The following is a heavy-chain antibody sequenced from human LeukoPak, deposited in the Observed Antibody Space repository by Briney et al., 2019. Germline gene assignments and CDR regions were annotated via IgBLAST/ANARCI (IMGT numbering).Heavy chain of an antibody. V-gene: IGHV3-30*04. J-gene: IGHJ4*02. CDR3: ARDLKGSNYDILTGPIGAY. CDR1: GFAFSSYT. CDR2: ISYDGGNK. Sequence: GGSLRLSCAASGFAFSSYTMCWVRQAPDKGLEWVAVISYDGGNKDYADSVKSRFTISRDNSKNTLSLQTNSLRPEDTAVYYCARDLKGSNYDILTGPIGAYWGQGTLVTVSS. D-gene: IGHD3-9*01.